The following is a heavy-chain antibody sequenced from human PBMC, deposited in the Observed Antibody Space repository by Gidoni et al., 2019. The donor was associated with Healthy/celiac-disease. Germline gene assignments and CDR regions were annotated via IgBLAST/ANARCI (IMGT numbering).Heavy chain of an antibody. Sequence: EVQLLESGGGLVQPGGSLRLSCAASGFTFSSYAMSWVRQAPGKGLEWVSAISGSGGSTYYADSVKGRFTISRDNSKNTLYLQMNSLRAEDTAVYYCAARRGVYYYDSSGYRDAFDIWGQGTMVTVSS. D-gene: IGHD3-22*01. V-gene: IGHV3-23*01. CDR3: AARRGVYYYDSSGYRDAFDI. CDR1: GFTFSSYA. CDR2: ISGSGGST. J-gene: IGHJ3*02.